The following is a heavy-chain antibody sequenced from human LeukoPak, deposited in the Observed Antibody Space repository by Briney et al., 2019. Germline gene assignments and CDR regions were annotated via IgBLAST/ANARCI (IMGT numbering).Heavy chain of an antibody. CDR3: AKGGYQLPPDFDY. J-gene: IGHJ4*02. D-gene: IGHD2-2*01. CDR2: IINDGSST. V-gene: IGHV3-74*01. CDR1: GFNFKNYW. Sequence: PGGSLRLSCAASGFNFKNYWMHWVRQAPGKGLEWVSRIINDGSSTTYADSVKGRFTISRDNAKDTLYLQMNSLRVEDTAVYYCAKGGYQLPPDFDYWGQGTLVTVSS.